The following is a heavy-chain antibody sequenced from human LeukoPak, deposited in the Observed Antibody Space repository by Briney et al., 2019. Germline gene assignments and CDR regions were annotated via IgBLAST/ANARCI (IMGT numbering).Heavy chain of an antibody. CDR1: GGSISGYY. V-gene: IGHV4-59*01. CDR2: IYYSGST. Sequence: SETLSLTCTVSGGSISGYYWSWIRQPPGKGLEWIGYIYYSGSTNYNPSLKSRVTISVDTSKNQFSPKLSSVTAADTAVYYCARSGYNNWFDPWGQGTLVTVSS. D-gene: IGHD6-13*01. J-gene: IGHJ5*02. CDR3: ARSGYNNWFDP.